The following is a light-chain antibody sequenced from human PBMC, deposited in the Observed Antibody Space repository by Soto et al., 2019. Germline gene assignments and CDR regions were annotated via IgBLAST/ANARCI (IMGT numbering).Light chain of an antibody. J-gene: IGKJ4*01. CDR3: QQYDSSPLT. CDR1: QSVSSSY. CDR2: GAS. V-gene: IGKV3-20*01. Sequence: EIVLTQSPGTLSLSPGERATLSCRASQSVSSSYLAWYQQKPGQAPRLLIYGASSSATGIPDWFSGSGSGTDFTLTISRLEPEDVAVYYCQQYDSSPLTFGGGTKVEIK.